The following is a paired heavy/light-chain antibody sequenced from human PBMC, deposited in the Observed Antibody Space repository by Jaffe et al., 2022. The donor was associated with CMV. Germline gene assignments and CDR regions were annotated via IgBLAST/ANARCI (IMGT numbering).Heavy chain of an antibody. CDR2: IRSKSYGYTT. CDR3: ARSPLGRGPFDY. D-gene: IGHD3-16*01. V-gene: IGHV3-72*01. J-gene: IGHJ4*02. CDR1: GFTFSDHI. Sequence: EVQLVESGGGLVQPGGSLRLSCAVSGFTFSDHIMDWVRQAPGRGLEWVARIRSKSYGYTTEYAASVEGRFTISGDESKNSVYLQMNGLKGEDTAVFYCARSPLGRGPFDYWGQGILVTVSS.
Light chain of an antibody. CDR3: HQYRRYPFT. Sequence: DTQMTQSPSSLSASVGDRVTITCRASQDITKNLAWFQQKPGEAPKSLIYATSILESGVPSRFSGSGSGTDFTLTISSLQPEDFATYYCHQYRRYPFTFGPGTKVDIK. V-gene: IGKV1-16*01. CDR2: ATS. J-gene: IGKJ3*01. CDR1: QDITKN.